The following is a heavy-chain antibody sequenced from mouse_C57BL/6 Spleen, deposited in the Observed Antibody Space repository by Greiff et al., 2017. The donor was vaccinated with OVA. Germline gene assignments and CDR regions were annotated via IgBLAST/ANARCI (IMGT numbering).Heavy chain of an antibody. CDR3: ARYYDYGYCFDY. V-gene: IGHV1-81*01. CDR2: IYPRSGNT. D-gene: IGHD2-4*01. CDR1: GYTFTSYG. J-gene: IGHJ2*01. Sequence: QVQLQQSGAELARPGASVKLSCKASGYTFTSYGISWVKQRTGQGLEWIGEIYPRSGNTYYNEKFKGKATLTADKSSSTAYMELRSLTSEDSAVYFCARYYDYGYCFDYWGQGTTLTVSS.